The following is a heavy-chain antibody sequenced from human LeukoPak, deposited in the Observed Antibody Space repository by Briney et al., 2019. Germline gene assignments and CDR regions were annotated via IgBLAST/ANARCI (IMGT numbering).Heavy chain of an antibody. CDR3: ARHGSVVVVPAASYYYGMDV. CDR2: IYYSGST. J-gene: IGHJ6*02. D-gene: IGHD2-2*01. Sequence: SETLSLTCTVSGGSISSHYWSWIRQPPGKGLEWIGYIYYSGSTNYNPSLKSRVTISVNTSKNQFSLKLSSVTAADTAVYYCARHGSVVVVPAASYYYGMDVWGQGTTVTVSS. CDR1: GGSISSHY. V-gene: IGHV4-59*08.